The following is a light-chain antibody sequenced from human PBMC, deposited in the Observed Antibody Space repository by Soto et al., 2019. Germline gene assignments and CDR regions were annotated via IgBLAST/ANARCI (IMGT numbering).Light chain of an antibody. V-gene: IGKV3-15*01. CDR1: QTVFSK. J-gene: IGKJ1*01. Sequence: VMTQSPAILSVSPGERATLSCRASQTVFSKVAWYQQKPGQAPRLLIYGASTRATGTPARFSGSGSGTEFTLTISSLQSEDSAVYYCQQYQRWLGWTFGQGTKVEIK. CDR2: GAS. CDR3: QQYQRWLGWT.